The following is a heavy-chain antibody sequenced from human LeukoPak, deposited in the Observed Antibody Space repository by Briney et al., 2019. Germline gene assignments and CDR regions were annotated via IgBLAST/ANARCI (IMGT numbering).Heavy chain of an antibody. J-gene: IGHJ4*02. CDR1: GFTFSSYW. V-gene: IGHV3-74*01. D-gene: IGHD3-3*01. Sequence: PGGSLRLSCAASGFTFSSYWMHCVRQAPGKGLVWVSRMNSDGSSTSYADSVKGRFTISRDNAKNTLYLQMNSLRAEDTAVYYCARVSYYDFWSGYPTDYWGQGTLVTVSS. CDR3: ARVSYYDFWSGYPTDY. CDR2: MNSDGSST.